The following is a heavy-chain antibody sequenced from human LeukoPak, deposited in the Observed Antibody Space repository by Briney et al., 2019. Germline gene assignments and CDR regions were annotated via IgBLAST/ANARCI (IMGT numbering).Heavy chain of an antibody. D-gene: IGHD1-26*01. V-gene: IGHV1-24*01. Sequence: ASVKVSCKVSGYTLTELSIHWVRQAPGKGLEWMGGFDREDDEAIYAQSFQGRVTMTEDTSTDTAYMELSSLRSDDAAVYYCARGTRGGEWELLVAYYNGMDVWGQGTTVTVSS. J-gene: IGHJ6*02. CDR1: GYTLTELS. CDR2: FDREDDEA. CDR3: ARGTRGGEWELLVAYYNGMDV.